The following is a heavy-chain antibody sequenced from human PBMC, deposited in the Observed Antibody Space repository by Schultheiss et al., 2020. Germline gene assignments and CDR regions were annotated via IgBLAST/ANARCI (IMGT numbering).Heavy chain of an antibody. Sequence: GSLRLSCAASSFTFINAWMNWVRQAPGKGLEWVGRIKSNTDGGATNYAAPVKGRFTISRDDSKNTLYLQMNSLKTEDTAIYYCATAHRYGHWPFDYWGQGALVTVSS. CDR2: IKSNTDGGAT. CDR1: SFTFINAW. J-gene: IGHJ4*02. D-gene: IGHD5-18*01. V-gene: IGHV3-15*07. CDR3: ATAHRYGHWPFDY.